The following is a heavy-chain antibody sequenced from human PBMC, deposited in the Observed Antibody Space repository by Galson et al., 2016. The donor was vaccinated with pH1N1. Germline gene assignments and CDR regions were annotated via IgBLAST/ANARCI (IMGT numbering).Heavy chain of an antibody. J-gene: IGHJ4*02. CDR3: VRETWLKYFDF. CDR2: ISSDGTET. D-gene: IGHD3-22*01. CDR1: GYTFSAFW. V-gene: IGHV3-74*01. Sequence: SLRLSCAGSGYTFSAFWMHWVRQVPGKGLVWVSRISSDGTETFYTDSVRGRFTISRDNAKNTLYLDMASLTAADTAVYYCVRETWLKYFDFWAQGTLVTVSS.